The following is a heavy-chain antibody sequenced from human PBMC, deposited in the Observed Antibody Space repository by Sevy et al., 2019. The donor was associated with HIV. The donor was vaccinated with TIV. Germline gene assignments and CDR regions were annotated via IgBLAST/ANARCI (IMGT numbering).Heavy chain of an antibody. CDR1: GFTFSSYG. Sequence: GGSLRLSCAASGFTFSSYGMHWVRQAPGKGLEWVAFIRYDGSNKYYADSVKGRFTISRDNSKNTLYLQMNSLRAEDTAVYYCAKVADYYYDVYYFYYWGQGTLVTVSS. CDR3: AKVADYYYDVYYFYY. CDR2: IRYDGSNK. V-gene: IGHV3-30*02. J-gene: IGHJ4*02. D-gene: IGHD1-26*01.